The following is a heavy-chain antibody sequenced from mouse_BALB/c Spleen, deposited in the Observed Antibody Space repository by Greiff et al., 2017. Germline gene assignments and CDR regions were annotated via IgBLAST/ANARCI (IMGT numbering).Heavy chain of an antibody. D-gene: IGHD3-1*01. V-gene: IGHV5-12-1*01. J-gene: IGHJ4*01. Sequence: EVHLVESGGGLVKPGGSLKLSCAASGFAFSSYDMSWVRQTPEKRLEWVAYISSGGGSTYYPDTVKGRFTISRDNAKNTLYLQMSSLKSEDTAMYYCARGATGAMDYWGQGTSVTVSS. CDR3: ARGATGAMDY. CDR2: ISSGGGST. CDR1: GFAFSSYD.